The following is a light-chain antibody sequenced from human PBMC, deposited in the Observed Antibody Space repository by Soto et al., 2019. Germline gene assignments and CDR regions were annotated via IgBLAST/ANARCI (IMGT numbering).Light chain of an antibody. CDR1: SSDVGGYNY. CDR3: SSYTSSSTRV. Sequence: QSALTQPASVSGSPGQSITISCTGTSSDVGGYNYVSWYQQHPGKAPKLMFYDVSNRPSGVSNRFSGSKSGNTASLTISGRQAEDEADYYCSSYTSSSTRVFGGGTKLAVL. V-gene: IGLV2-14*01. CDR2: DVS. J-gene: IGLJ2*01.